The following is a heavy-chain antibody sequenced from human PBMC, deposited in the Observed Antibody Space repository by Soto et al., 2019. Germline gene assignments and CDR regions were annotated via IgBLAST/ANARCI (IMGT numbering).Heavy chain of an antibody. CDR1: GLPFSSYW. J-gene: IGHJ4*02. CDR3: ARDLEYYYGSGSAQGGY. Sequence: GGSLRLSCAASGLPFSSYWMHWVRQAPGKGLVWVSRINSDGSSTSYADSVKGRFTISRDNAKNTLYLQMNSLRAEDTAVYYCARDLEYYYGSGSAQGGYWGQGTLVTVSS. CDR2: INSDGSST. V-gene: IGHV3-74*01. D-gene: IGHD3-10*01.